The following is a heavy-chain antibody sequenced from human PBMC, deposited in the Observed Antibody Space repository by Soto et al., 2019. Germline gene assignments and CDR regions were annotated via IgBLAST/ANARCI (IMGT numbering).Heavy chain of an antibody. CDR3: ATVGRTYDSSGYYYWFAP. CDR1: GYTLTELS. D-gene: IGHD3-22*01. CDR2: FDPEDGET. J-gene: IGHJ5*02. V-gene: IGHV1-24*01. Sequence: ASVKVSCKVSGYTLTELSMHWVRQAPGKGLEWMGGFDPEDGETIYAQKFQGRVTMTEDTSTDTAYMELSSLRSEDTAVYYCATVGRTYDSSGYYYWFAPWGQGTLVTVSS.